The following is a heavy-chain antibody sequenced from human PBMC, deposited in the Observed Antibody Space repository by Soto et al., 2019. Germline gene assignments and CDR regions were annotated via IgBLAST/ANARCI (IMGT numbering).Heavy chain of an antibody. CDR3: VKASCSSTSCPDYYYGMDV. D-gene: IGHD2-2*01. CDR2: IAYDGSNA. V-gene: IGHV3-30*18. Sequence: PGGSLRLSCAASGFTFSNYWMSWVRQAPGKGLECLAVIAYDGSNAFYRDSVKGRFTISRDNSKNTLFLHMNSLRAEDTAVYYCVKASCSSTSCPDYYYGMDVWGQGTTVTVSS. J-gene: IGHJ6*02. CDR1: GFTFSNYW.